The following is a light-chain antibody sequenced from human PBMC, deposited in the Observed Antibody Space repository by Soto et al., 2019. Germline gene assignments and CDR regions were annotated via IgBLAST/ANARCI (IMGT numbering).Light chain of an antibody. V-gene: IGKV3-11*01. CDR2: DAS. J-gene: IGKJ5*01. CDR3: QQRSSLPIT. Sequence: EIVLTQSPVTLSLSPGERATLSCRASQSVSSYLAWYQQKPGQAPRLLIYDASNRATGFPARFSGSGSGTDFTLTISRLEPEDFAVYYCQQRSSLPITFGQGTRLEIK. CDR1: QSVSSY.